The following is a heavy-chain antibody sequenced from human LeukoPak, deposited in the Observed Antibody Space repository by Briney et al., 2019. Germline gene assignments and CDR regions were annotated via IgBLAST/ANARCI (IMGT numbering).Heavy chain of an antibody. CDR3: ARDRYSGTYWGYFDY. D-gene: IGHD1-26*01. Sequence: SETLSLTCNVSGGSISSYYWSWIRQPPGKGLEWIGYIYNSGTTNYNPSLKSRVTISVDTSKNQFSLNLSSVTAADTAVYYCARDRYSGTYWGYFDYWGQGTLVTVSS. J-gene: IGHJ4*02. CDR2: IYNSGTT. V-gene: IGHV4-59*01. CDR1: GGSISSYY.